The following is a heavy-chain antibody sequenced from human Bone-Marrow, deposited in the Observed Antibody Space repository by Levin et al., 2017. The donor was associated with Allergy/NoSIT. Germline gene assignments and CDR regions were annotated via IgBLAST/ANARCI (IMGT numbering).Heavy chain of an antibody. J-gene: IGHJ6*02. Sequence: QAGGSLRLSCVASGFAFDDSAMHWVRQPPGKGLEWVSGISWNGGTVGYADSVKGRFTISRDNANNSLFLQMNSLRAEDTALYYCAKTLRGYYYYGMDVWGQGTTVTVSS. V-gene: IGHV3-9*01. CDR1: GFAFDDSA. CDR3: AKTLRGYYYYGMDV. CDR2: ISWNGGTV. D-gene: IGHD5-12*01.